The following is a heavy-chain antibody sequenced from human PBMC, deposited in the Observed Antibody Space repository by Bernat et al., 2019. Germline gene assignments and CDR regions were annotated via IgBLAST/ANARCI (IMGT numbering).Heavy chain of an antibody. Sequence: QVQLVESGGGVVQPGRSLRLSCAASGFTFSSYGMHWVRQAPGKGLEWVAVIWYDGSNKYYADSVKGRFTISRDNSKNTLYLQMNGLRAEDTAVYYCARDLAYRSGGSWATGYWGQGTLVTVSS. J-gene: IGHJ4*02. CDR1: GFTFSSYG. CDR2: IWYDGSNK. CDR3: ARDLAYRSGGSWATGY. D-gene: IGHD2-15*01. V-gene: IGHV3-33*01.